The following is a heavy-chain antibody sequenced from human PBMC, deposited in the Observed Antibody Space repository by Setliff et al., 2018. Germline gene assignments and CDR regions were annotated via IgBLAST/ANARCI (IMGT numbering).Heavy chain of an antibody. Sequence: PGGSLRLSCAASGFTFSNCWVSWVRQAPGKGLEWVASIKPDGGEKYYVDSVKGRFTISRDNAKNSLNLQMDSLRADDTAVFYCVPGRGSWGQGALVTVSS. D-gene: IGHD6-25*01. J-gene: IGHJ5*02. CDR3: VPGRGS. V-gene: IGHV3-7*01. CDR1: GFTFSNCW. CDR2: IKPDGGEK.